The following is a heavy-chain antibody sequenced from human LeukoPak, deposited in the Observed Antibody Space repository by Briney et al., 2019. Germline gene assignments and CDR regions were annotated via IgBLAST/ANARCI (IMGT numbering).Heavy chain of an antibody. CDR2: IYYSGST. Sequence: PSETLSLTCTVSGGSISSSSYYWGWIRQPPGKGLEWIGSIYYSGSTYYNPSLKSRVTISVDTSKNQFSLKLSSVTAADTAVYYCARGVPDYDFWSGPPNWFDPWGQGTLVTVSS. V-gene: IGHV4-39*01. J-gene: IGHJ5*02. CDR3: ARGVPDYDFWSGPPNWFDP. CDR1: GGSISSSSYY. D-gene: IGHD3-3*01.